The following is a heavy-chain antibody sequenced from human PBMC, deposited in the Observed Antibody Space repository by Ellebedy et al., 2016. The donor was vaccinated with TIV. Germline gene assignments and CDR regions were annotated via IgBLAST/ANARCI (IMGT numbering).Heavy chain of an antibody. D-gene: IGHD2-8*02. CDR1: GFNFGGHA. J-gene: IGHJ3*02. CDR2: IGSSAYTT. CDR3: AKDVRYTTGWGGALDI. Sequence: PGGSLRLSCAASGFNFGGHAMKWVRQAPGKGLAWVSSIGSSAYTTHYSDSVKGRFTISRDNSRNTLYLQMNSLRGEDTAVYFCAKDVRYTTGWGGALDIWGQGAMVTVSS. V-gene: IGHV3-23*01.